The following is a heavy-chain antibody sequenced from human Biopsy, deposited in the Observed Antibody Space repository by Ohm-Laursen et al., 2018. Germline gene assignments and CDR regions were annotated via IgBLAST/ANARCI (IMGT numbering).Heavy chain of an antibody. V-gene: IGHV3-30*18. CDR2: IAYDGSNK. CDR3: AKDGGQWLGGAFDI. J-gene: IGHJ3*02. Sequence: SLRLSRAASGFGMYAVHWVRQPPGKGLEWLAVIAYDGSNKYYAESVKGRFTISRDRSRDTVHLQMNSLRYEDTALYYCAKDGGQWLGGAFDIWGHGTMVSVSS. D-gene: IGHD6-19*01. CDR1: GFGMYA.